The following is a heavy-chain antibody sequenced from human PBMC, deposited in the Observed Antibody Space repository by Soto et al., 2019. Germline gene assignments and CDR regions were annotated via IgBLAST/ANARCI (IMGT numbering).Heavy chain of an antibody. J-gene: IGHJ4*01. V-gene: IGHV3-30*18. CDR2: ISYDGSNQ. Sequence: QVQLVESGGGVVQPGRSLRLSCTASGFTFSSYAMYWVRQAPGKGLEWVARISYDGSNQFYGDSVKGRFTISRDNSKNTLYLQMNSLRSEDTAVYYCAKDRGAEYWGHGTLVTVSS. CDR1: GFTFSSYA. CDR3: AKDRGAEY.